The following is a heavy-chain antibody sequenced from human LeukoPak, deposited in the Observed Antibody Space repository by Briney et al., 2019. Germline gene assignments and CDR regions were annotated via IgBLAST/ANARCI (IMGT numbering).Heavy chain of an antibody. J-gene: IGHJ4*02. Sequence: SETLSLTCTVSGGSISSYYWSWIRQPPGKGLEWIGYTYYSGSTNYNPSLKSRVTISVDTSKNQFSLKLSSVTAADTAVYYCASRGSTYGYYEYWGQGTLVTVSS. CDR3: ASRGSTYGYYEY. V-gene: IGHV4-59*12. D-gene: IGHD5-18*01. CDR2: TYYSGST. CDR1: GGSISSYY.